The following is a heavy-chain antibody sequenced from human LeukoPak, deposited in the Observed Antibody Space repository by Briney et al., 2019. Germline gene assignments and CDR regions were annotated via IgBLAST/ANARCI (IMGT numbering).Heavy chain of an antibody. D-gene: IGHD6-13*01. CDR3: AREGSQAAAGYYYYYYMDV. Sequence: SETLSLTCTVSGGSISSSSYYWGWIRQPAGKGLEWIGSIYYSGSTYYNPSLKSRVTISVDTSKNQFSLKLSSVTAADTAVYYCAREGSQAAAGYYYYYYMDVWGKGTTVTVSS. V-gene: IGHV4-39*07. CDR2: IYYSGST. CDR1: GGSISSSSYY. J-gene: IGHJ6*03.